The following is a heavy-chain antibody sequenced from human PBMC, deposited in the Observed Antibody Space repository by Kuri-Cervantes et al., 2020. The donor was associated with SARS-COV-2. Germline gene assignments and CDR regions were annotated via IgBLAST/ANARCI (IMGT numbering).Heavy chain of an antibody. J-gene: IGHJ6*03. V-gene: IGHV4-34*01. CDR2: INHSGST. Sequence: SETLSLTCAVYGGSFSGYYWSWIRQPPGKGLEWIGEINHSGSTNYNPSLKSRVTISVDTSKNQFSLKLSSVTAADTAVYYCARQLTMVQGVIHYYYYYMDVWGKGTTVTVSS. CDR3: ARQLTMVQGVIHYYYYYMDV. CDR1: GGSFSGYY. D-gene: IGHD3-10*01.